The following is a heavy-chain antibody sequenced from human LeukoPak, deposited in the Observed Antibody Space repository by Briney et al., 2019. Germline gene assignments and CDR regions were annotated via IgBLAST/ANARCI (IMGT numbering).Heavy chain of an antibody. J-gene: IGHJ4*02. CDR1: GFTFSSYA. D-gene: IGHD1-26*01. CDR2: ISGSGGST. V-gene: IGHV3-23*01. Sequence: GGSLRLSCAASGFTFSSYAMSWVRQAPGKGLEWVSAISGSGGSTYYADSVKGRFTISRDNSKNTLYLQVNSLRAEDTAVYYCAKGGKWDVTPFDYWGQGTMVTVSS. CDR3: AKGGKWDVTPFDY.